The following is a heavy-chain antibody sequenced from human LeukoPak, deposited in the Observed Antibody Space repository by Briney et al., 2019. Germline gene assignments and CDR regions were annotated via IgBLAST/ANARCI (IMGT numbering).Heavy chain of an antibody. CDR2: ISAYNGNT. J-gene: IGHJ4*02. D-gene: IGHD2-2*01. CDR3: ASSLRRSTTGYFDY. CDR1: GYTFTSYG. V-gene: IGHV1-18*01. Sequence: ASVKVSCKASGYTFTSYGISWVRQAPGQGLEWMGWISAYNGNTNYAQKLQGRVTMTTDTSTSTAYMELRSLRSDDTAVYHCASSLRRSTTGYFDYWGQGTLVTVSS.